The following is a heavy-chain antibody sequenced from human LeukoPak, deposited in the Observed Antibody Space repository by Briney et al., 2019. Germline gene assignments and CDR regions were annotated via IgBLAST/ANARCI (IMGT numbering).Heavy chain of an antibody. J-gene: IGHJ3*02. V-gene: IGHV3-21*01. CDR3: AGSSGWGVDAFDI. CDR2: ISSTGFYI. Sequence: PGGSLRLSCAASGFIFSNYIMNWVRQAPGKGLEWVSSISSTGFYIHYADSVKGRFTISRDNAKNSLYLQMNSLRAEDTAVYYCAGSSGWGVDAFDIWGQGTMVTVSS. D-gene: IGHD6-19*01. CDR1: GFIFSNYI.